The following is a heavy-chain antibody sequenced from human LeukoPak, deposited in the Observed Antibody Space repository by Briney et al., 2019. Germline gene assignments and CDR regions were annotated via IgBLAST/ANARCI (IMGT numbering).Heavy chain of an antibody. CDR1: GYTFTSYG. D-gene: IGHD3-22*01. CDR3: ARALYYYDSSGYFYFDY. CDR2: ISAYNGNT. V-gene: IGHV1-18*01. J-gene: IGHJ4*02. Sequence: ASVKASCKASGYTFTSYGISWVRQAPGQGLEWMGWISAYNGNTNYAQKLQGRVTMTTDTSTSTAYMELRSLRSDDTAVYYCARALYYYDSSGYFYFDYWGQGTLVTVSS.